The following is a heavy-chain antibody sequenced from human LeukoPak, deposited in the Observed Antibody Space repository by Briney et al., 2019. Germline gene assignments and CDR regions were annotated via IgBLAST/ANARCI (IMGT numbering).Heavy chain of an antibody. CDR2: LSYDGTNK. CDR1: GFTFRGYS. CDR3: AKDIGDDYGGNGGLIDY. D-gene: IGHD4-23*01. Sequence: GGSLRLSCVASGFTFRGYSMHWVRQAPGKGLEWVAVLSYDGTNKDYADSVKGRFTISRDNSKNSLYLQMNSLRTEDTALYYCAKDIGDDYGGNGGLIDYWGQGTLVTVSS. V-gene: IGHV3-30-3*01. J-gene: IGHJ4*02.